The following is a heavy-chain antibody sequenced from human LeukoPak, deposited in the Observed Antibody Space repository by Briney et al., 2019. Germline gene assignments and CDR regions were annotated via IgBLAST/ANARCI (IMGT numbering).Heavy chain of an antibody. CDR2: IYHTGNA. CDR3: ARDGYSYTDV. CDR1: GGSLSTAY. Sequence: SETLSLTCTVSGGSLSTAYWSWIRQPPGKGLEWIAYIYHTGNAKYNPSLKSRVTMSVDMSKNQFSLRLSSVTTADTAVYYCARDGYSYTDVWGQGILVTVSS. J-gene: IGHJ4*02. D-gene: IGHD5-18*01. V-gene: IGHV4-59*01.